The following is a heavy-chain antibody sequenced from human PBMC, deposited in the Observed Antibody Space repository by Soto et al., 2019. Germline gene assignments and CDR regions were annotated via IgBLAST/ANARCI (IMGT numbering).Heavy chain of an antibody. CDR3: ARDMWSFGSGSYSVDY. V-gene: IGHV4-39*06. J-gene: IGHJ4*02. CDR2: IYYSGAA. Sequence: SETLSLTCTVSGGSISGSSYYWGWIRQPPGKGLEWIGTIYYSGAAYYNPSLQSRVTISVDTSSNQFPMELRSLRSDDTAVYYCARDMWSFGSGSYSVDYWGQGTPVTVSS. CDR1: GGSISGSSYY. D-gene: IGHD3-10*01.